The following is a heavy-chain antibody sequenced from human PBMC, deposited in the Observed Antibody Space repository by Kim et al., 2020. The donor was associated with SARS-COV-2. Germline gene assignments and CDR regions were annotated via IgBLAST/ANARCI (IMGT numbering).Heavy chain of an antibody. CDR3: ARVHADYGGNPELNWFDP. J-gene: IGHJ5*02. Sequence: ASVTVSCKASGYTFTSYAMHWVRQAPGQRLEWMGWINAGNGNTKYSQKFQGRVTITRDTSASTAYMELSSLRSEDTAVYYCARVHADYGGNPELNWFDPWGQGTLVTVSS. CDR2: INAGNGNT. D-gene: IGHD4-17*01. V-gene: IGHV1-3*01. CDR1: GYTFTSYA.